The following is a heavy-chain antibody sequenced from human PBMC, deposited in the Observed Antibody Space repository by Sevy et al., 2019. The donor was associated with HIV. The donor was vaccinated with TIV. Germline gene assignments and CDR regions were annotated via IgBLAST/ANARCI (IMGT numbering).Heavy chain of an antibody. CDR2: IYSGGST. J-gene: IGHJ3*02. CDR1: GFTVSSNY. D-gene: IGHD2-15*01. V-gene: IGHV3-53*01. Sequence: GGSLRLSCAASGFTVSSNYMSWVRQAPGKGLEWVSVIYSGGSTYYADSVKGRFTISRDNSKNTLYLQMNSLRAEDTAVYYGARDPLVVVAAYDAFDIWGQGTMVTVSS. CDR3: ARDPLVVVAAYDAFDI.